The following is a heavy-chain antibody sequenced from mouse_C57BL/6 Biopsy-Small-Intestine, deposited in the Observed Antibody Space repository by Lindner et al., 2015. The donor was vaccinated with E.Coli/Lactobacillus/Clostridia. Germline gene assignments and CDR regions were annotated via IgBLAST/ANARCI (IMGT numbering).Heavy chain of an antibody. CDR1: GYTFTDYY. CDR2: IYPGSGNT. D-gene: IGHD1-1*01. Sequence: VQLQESGPELVKPGASVKISCKASGYTFTDYYINWVKQRPGQGLEWIGWIYPGSGNTKYNEKFKGKATLTVGTSSSTAYMQLSSLTSEDSAVYFCAREYYYGSSYGGYFDVWGTGTTVTVSS. CDR3: AREYYYGSSYGGYFDV. J-gene: IGHJ1*03. V-gene: IGHV1-84*01.